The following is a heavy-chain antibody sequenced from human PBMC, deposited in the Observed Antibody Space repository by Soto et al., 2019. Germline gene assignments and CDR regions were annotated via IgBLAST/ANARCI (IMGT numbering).Heavy chain of an antibody. V-gene: IGHV3-30*03. CDR2: TSYDASNK. CDR1: RFNFGSHG. D-gene: IGHD3-16*01. J-gene: IGHJ6*03. CDR3: VGAYRNSFGHMDV. Sequence: QVQLVESGGGVVQPGRSLRLSCEGSRFNFGSHGMQWVRQAPGKGLEWVAATSYDASNKYYADSVKGRFTNSRDKSKNTLYPEMNMLRQEDTVVYYCVGAYRNSFGHMDVWGNGTTVIVSS.